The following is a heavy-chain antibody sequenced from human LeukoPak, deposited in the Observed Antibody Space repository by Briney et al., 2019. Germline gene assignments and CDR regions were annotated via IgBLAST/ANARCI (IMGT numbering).Heavy chain of an antibody. J-gene: IGHJ3*02. CDR1: GFTFSSYA. CDR3: AKDRPPRGSGAFDI. V-gene: IGHV3-23*01. CDR2: ISGSGGNT. Sequence: GGSLRLSCAASGFTFSSYAMSWVRQAPGKGLEWVSAISGSGGNTDYADSVKGRFTISRDNSKNTLYLQINSLRAEDTAVYYCAKDRPPRGSGAFDIWGQGTMVTVSS. D-gene: IGHD1-26*01.